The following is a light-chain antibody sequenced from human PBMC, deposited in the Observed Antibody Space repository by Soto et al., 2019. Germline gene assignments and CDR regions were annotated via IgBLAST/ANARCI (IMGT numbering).Light chain of an antibody. CDR2: DAS. CDR1: QDISNY. J-gene: IGKJ2*01. V-gene: IGKV1-33*01. CDR3: QQYDNLPYT. Sequence: DIQMTQSPSSLSASVGDRVTITCQASQDISNYLNWYQQKPGKGPKLLIYDASDLETGVPSRFSGGGSGTDFTFTISSLQPEDIATYYCQQYDNLPYTFGQGTKLEIK.